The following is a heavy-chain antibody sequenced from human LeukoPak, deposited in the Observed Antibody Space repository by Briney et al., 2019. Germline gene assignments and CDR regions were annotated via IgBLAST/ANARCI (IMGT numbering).Heavy chain of an antibody. J-gene: IGHJ4*02. V-gene: IGHV4-34*01. Sequence: PSETLSLTCAVYGVSFSGYYWSWIRQPPGKGLEWIGEINHSGSTNYNPSLKSRVTISVDTSKNQFSLKLSSVTAADTAVYYCARTAAAGHPFDYWGQGTLVTVSS. D-gene: IGHD6-25*01. CDR3: ARTAAAGHPFDY. CDR1: GVSFSGYY. CDR2: INHSGST.